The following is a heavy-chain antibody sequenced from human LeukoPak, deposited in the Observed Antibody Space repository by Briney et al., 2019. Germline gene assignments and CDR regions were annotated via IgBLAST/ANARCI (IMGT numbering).Heavy chain of an antibody. CDR3: ATVIGYDSSGYYYVLAFDI. CDR2: FDPEDGET. D-gene: IGHD3-22*01. Sequence: ASVKVSCTVSGYTLTELSMHWVRQAPGKGLAWMGGFDPEDGETIYAQKFQGRVTMTEDTSTDTAYMELSSLRSEDTAVYYCATVIGYDSSGYYYVLAFDIWGQGTMVTVSS. CDR1: GYTLTELS. J-gene: IGHJ3*02. V-gene: IGHV1-24*01.